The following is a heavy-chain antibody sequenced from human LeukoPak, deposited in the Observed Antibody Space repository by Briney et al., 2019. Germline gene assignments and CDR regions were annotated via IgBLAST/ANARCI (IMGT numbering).Heavy chain of an antibody. CDR2: MYYSGST. J-gene: IGHJ4*02. CDR1: GGSISSYY. D-gene: IGHD5-12*01. V-gene: IGHV4-59*01. CDR3: ARDGYSAHDGL. Sequence: SETLSLTCTVSGGSISSYYWSWIRQPPGKGLEWIGYMYYSGSTNYKTSLKSRVTISVDTSKNQFSLKLSSVTAADTAVYYCARDGYSAHDGLWGQGTLVTVSS.